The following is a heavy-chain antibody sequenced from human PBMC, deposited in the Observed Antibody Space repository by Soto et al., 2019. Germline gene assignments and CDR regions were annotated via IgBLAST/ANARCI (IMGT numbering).Heavy chain of an antibody. CDR3: ARSSYYDFWSGSYDAFDI. D-gene: IGHD3-3*01. J-gene: IGHJ3*02. V-gene: IGHV4-59*01. CDR1: GGSISSYY. Sequence: SETLSLTCTVSGGSISSYYWSWLRQPSGKGLEWIGYIYYRGSTNYNPSLKIRVTISVDTSKNQFSLKLSSVTAADTAVYYFARSSYYDFWSGSYDAFDIWGQGTMVT. CDR2: IYYRGST.